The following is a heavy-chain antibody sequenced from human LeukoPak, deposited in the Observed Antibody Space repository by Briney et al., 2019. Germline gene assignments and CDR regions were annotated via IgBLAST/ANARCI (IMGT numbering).Heavy chain of an antibody. Sequence: ASVKVSCKASGYTFTSYDINWVRQATGQGLEWMGWMNPNSGNTGYAQKFQGRVTMTRNTSISTAYMELSRLRSDDTAVYYCAPRAAAAGTAFDYWGQGTLVTVSS. CDR1: GYTFTSYD. D-gene: IGHD6-13*01. J-gene: IGHJ4*02. CDR3: APRAAAAGTAFDY. CDR2: MNPNSGNT. V-gene: IGHV1-8*01.